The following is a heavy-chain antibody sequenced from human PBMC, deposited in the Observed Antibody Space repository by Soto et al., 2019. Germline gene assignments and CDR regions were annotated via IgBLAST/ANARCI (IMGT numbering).Heavy chain of an antibody. CDR1: GFNLRSNP. CDR3: ARHVWLES. CDR2: IHSDANT. J-gene: IGHJ5*01. Sequence: GSPRPPCATPGFNLRSNPMNWVRQAPGKGLEWLSLIHSDANTKYADSVKGRFTVSRDSSENKFYLQMNSLRAEDTAVYYCARHVWLESWGQGTLVTVSS. V-gene: IGHV3-53*01.